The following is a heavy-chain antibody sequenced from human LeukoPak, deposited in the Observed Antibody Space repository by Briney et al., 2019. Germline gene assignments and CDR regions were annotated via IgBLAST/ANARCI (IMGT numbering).Heavy chain of an antibody. J-gene: IGHJ4*02. CDR2: FDPEDGEI. Sequence: ASVKVSCKVSGYTLTELSMHWVRQAPGKGLDWMGGFDPEDGEIIYAQKFQDRVIMTEDTSTDTAYMELSSLRSDDTAVYYCATEKDDSSGYYYFDYWGQGTLVTVSS. CDR1: GYTLTELS. V-gene: IGHV1-24*01. D-gene: IGHD3-22*01. CDR3: ATEKDDSSGYYYFDY.